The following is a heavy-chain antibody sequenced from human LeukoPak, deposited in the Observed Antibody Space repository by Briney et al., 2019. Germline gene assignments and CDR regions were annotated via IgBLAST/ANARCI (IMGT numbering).Heavy chain of an antibody. CDR1: GFTFSGCA. D-gene: IGHD2-2*01. Sequence: GRSLRLSCAASGFTFSGCAVHWVRQAPGKGLEWVGRIGSKAFDYATVYAASVEGRFAISRDDSKHTAFLQMNSLKTEDTAVYYCAKVDCSSTSCPGYYYYMDVWGKGTTVTVSS. V-gene: IGHV3-73*01. J-gene: IGHJ6*03. CDR2: IGSKAFDYAT. CDR3: AKVDCSSTSCPGYYYYMDV.